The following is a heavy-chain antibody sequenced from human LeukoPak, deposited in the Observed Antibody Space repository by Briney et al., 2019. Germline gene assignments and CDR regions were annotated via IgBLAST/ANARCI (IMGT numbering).Heavy chain of an antibody. CDR3: ARRSKYYYASGSYYNVFDY. D-gene: IGHD3-10*01. CDR1: GYSFTSYW. CDR2: IYPDDSDT. J-gene: IGHJ4*02. Sequence: GESLKISCKGSGYSFTSYWIGWVRQMPGKGLEWMGIIYPDDSDTRYSPSFQGQVTISADKSISTAYLQWSSLKASDTAMYYCARRSKYYYASGSYYNVFDYWGQGTLVTVSS. V-gene: IGHV5-51*01.